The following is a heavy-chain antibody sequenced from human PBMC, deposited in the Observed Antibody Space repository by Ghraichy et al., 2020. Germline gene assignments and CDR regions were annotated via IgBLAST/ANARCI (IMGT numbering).Heavy chain of an antibody. J-gene: IGHJ6*03. D-gene: IGHD3-3*01. V-gene: IGHV4-39*01. Sequence: SETLSLTCTVSGGSISSSSYYWGWIRQPPGKGLEWIGSIYYSGSTYYNPSLKSRVTISVDTSKNQFSLKLSSVTAADTAVYYCARRGYDFWSGYRWALDYMDVWGKGTTVTVSS. CDR3: ARRGYDFWSGYRWALDYMDV. CDR1: GGSISSSSYY. CDR2: IYYSGST.